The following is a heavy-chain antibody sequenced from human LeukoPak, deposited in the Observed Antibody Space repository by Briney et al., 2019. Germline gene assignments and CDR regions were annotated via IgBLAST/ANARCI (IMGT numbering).Heavy chain of an antibody. CDR3: ARDPGIAAAGTVGYFDS. J-gene: IGHJ4*02. CDR1: GFSFSSYW. Sequence: GGSLRLSCVASGFSFSSYWMSWVRQTPGKGLEWVANIEQEGSARYYVDSVTGRFTISRDNAVNSLYLQMNSLRVEDTAVYYCARDPGIAAAGTVGYFDSWGQGILVTVSS. V-gene: IGHV3-7*01. CDR2: IEQEGSAR. D-gene: IGHD6-13*01.